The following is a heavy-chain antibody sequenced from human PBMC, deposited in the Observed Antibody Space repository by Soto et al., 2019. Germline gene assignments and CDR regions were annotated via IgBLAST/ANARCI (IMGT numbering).Heavy chain of an antibody. Sequence: PSETLSLTCTVSGGSISSYYWSWIRQPPGKGLEWIGYIYYSGSTNYNPSLKSRVTISVDTSKNQFSLKLSSVTAADTAVYYCARVNYYDSSGYYQWGQGTLVTVSS. CDR2: IYYSGST. CDR3: ARVNYYDSSGYYQ. CDR1: GGSISSYY. D-gene: IGHD3-22*01. V-gene: IGHV4-59*01. J-gene: IGHJ4*02.